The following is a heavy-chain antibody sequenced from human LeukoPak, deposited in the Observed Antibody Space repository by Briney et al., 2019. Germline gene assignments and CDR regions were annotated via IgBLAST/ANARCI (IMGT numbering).Heavy chain of an antibody. CDR1: GDSFRSYH. J-gene: IGHJ4*02. CDR3: ARVGRGDHSWGSYYCDH. Sequence: SETLSLTCTVSGDSFRSYHWSWLRQPPGKGLEWIGYISSSGNTSYNPSLKSRVTISVDTSKNQFSLKLSSVTAADTAVYYCARVGRGDHSWGSYYCDHWGQGTLVSVSS. D-gene: IGHD3-16*01. CDR2: ISSSGNT. V-gene: IGHV4-59*01.